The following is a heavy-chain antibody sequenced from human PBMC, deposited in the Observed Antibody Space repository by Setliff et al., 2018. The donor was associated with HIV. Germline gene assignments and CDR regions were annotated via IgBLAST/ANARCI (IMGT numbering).Heavy chain of an antibody. D-gene: IGHD2-8*01. V-gene: IGHV3-74*01. CDR1: GFTFSSYW. CDR2: INSDGSST. J-gene: IGHJ6*02. Sequence: PGESLKISCAASGFTFSSYWMHWVRQAPGKGLVWVSRINSDGSSTSYADSVKGRFTISRDNAKNTLYLQMNSLRAEDTAVYYCARGGVYAIDYYYGMDVWGQGTTVTVSS. CDR3: ARGGVYAIDYYYGMDV.